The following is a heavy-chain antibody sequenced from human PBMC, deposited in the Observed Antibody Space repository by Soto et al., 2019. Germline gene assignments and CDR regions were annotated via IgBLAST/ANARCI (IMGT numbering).Heavy chain of an antibody. CDR2: IYYSGST. V-gene: IGHV4-31*03. CDR3: ARGGHYDFWSGRNWFDP. D-gene: IGHD3-3*01. CDR1: GGSISSGGYY. J-gene: IGHJ5*02. Sequence: NPSETLSLTCTVSGGSISSGGYYWSWIRQHPGKGLEWIGYIYYSGSTYYNPSLKSRVTISVDTSKNQFSLKLSSVTAADTAVYYCARGGHYDFWSGRNWFDPWGQGTLVTVSS.